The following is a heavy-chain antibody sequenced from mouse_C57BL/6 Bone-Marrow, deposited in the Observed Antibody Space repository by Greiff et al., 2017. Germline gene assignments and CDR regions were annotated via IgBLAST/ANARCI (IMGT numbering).Heavy chain of an antibody. V-gene: IGHV1-61*01. Sequence: VQLQQPGAELVRPGSSVQLSCKASGYTFTSYWLDWVKQRPGQGLEWIGNIYPSDSETHYNHKFKDKATLTVDNSSSTAYMQLSSLTSEDSAVYYCARSDGYTIVDYWGQGTTLTVSS. J-gene: IGHJ2*01. D-gene: IGHD2-3*01. CDR3: ARSDGYTIVDY. CDR2: IYPSDSET. CDR1: GYTFTSYW.